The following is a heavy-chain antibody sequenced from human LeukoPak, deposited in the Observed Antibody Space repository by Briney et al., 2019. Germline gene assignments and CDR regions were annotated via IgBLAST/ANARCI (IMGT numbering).Heavy chain of an antibody. J-gene: IGHJ3*02. CDR3: AGACDSPVELAFDI. D-gene: IGHD3-22*01. Sequence: PPQTLSLTCTVPGGSLSSGGYYWSWIRQHPGNGLEWLGYIYYRGSTYYHPSLKSRVTISVDTSKNQFSLKLSSVTAADTAVYYCAGACDSPVELAFDIWGQGTMVTVSS. CDR1: GGSLSSGGYY. CDR2: IYYRGST. V-gene: IGHV4-31*03.